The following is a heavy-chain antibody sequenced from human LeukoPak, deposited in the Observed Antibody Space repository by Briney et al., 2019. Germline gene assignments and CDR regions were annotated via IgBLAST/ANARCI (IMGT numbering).Heavy chain of an antibody. CDR1: GGSISSGDYY. J-gene: IGHJ3*02. D-gene: IGHD2-8*01. CDR3: GRRHYGVGFEI. CDR2: IHNNENN. V-gene: IGHV4-39*07. Sequence: SETLSLTCTASGGSISSGDYYWNWIRQPPGKGLEWIGTIHNNENNYYSASLHSRATISRDTSKNQFSLQLSSVTAADTAVYFCGRRHYGVGFEIWGQGTKVTVSS.